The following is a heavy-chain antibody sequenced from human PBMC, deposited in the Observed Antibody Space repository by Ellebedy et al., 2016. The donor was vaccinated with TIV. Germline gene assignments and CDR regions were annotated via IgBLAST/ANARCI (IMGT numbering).Heavy chain of an antibody. CDR1: GFTFSSYA. CDR2: ISYDGSNK. CDR3: ARAGEKWELNY. D-gene: IGHD1-26*01. J-gene: IGHJ4*02. Sequence: GGSLRLSCVASGFTFSSYAMHWVRQAPGKGLAWVAVISYDGSNKDYADSVKGRFTVSRDGSKNTLYLEMNSLRLDDTAVYYCARAGEKWELNYWGQGALVTVSS. V-gene: IGHV3-30*19.